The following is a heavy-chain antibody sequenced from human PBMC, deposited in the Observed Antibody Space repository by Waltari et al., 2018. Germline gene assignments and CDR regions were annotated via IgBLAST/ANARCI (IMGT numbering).Heavy chain of an antibody. D-gene: IGHD6-13*01. CDR2: MYSGGNT. Sequence: EVQVVESGGGLVQPGGSLRLSCAASGFTVSSSYMSWVRQAPGKGLEWVSAMYSGGNTFYADSVKGRFTISSDSATNTVNLQMHSLRVEDTAVYYCARGTIAAVGWGQYFQYWGQGTLVTVSS. CDR3: ARGTIAAVGWGQYFQY. V-gene: IGHV3-66*02. CDR1: GFTVSSSY. J-gene: IGHJ1*01.